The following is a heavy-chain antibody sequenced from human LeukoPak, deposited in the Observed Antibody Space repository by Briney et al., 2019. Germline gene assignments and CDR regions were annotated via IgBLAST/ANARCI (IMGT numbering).Heavy chain of an antibody. V-gene: IGHV4-34*01. J-gene: IGHJ5*02. D-gene: IGHD2-2*02. CDR2: INHSGST. CDR1: GGSFSGYY. Sequence: PSETLSLTCAVYGGSFSGYYWSWIRQPPGKGLEWIGEINHSGSTNYNPSLKSRVTISVDTSKNQFSLKLSSMTAADTAVYYCARESIVVVPAAISFRQIHWFDPWGQGTLVTVSS. CDR3: ARESIVVVPAAISFRQIHWFDP.